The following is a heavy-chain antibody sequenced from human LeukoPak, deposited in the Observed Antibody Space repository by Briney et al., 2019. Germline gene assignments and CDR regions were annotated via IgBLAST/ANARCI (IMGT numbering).Heavy chain of an antibody. D-gene: IGHD6-19*01. CDR3: ARDYIGGSGWYPQPFDY. CDR1: GYTFTSYG. V-gene: IGHV1-18*01. Sequence: ASVTLSCKASGYTFTSYGISWVRQAPGHGIEWMGWTSAYNGNTTYAQKLQGRVTMTTDTSTSTAYMELRSLRSDDTAVYYCARDYIGGSGWYPQPFDYWGQGTLVTSPQ. CDR2: TSAYNGNT. J-gene: IGHJ4*02.